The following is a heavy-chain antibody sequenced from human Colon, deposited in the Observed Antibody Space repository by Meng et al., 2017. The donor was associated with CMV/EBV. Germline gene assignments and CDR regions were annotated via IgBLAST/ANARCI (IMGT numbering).Heavy chain of an antibody. Sequence: QVQLVEFGGGGVQPGGPLRLSCVGSGFTFSSYGMHWVRQVPGKGLEWVAFMTYDGGKEYYADSVQGRFTISRDNFKNTLYLQMNSLRAEDTAIYYCAKFRETKRDYWGQGTLVTVSS. D-gene: IGHD1-7*01. V-gene: IGHV3-30*02. J-gene: IGHJ4*02. CDR2: MTYDGGKE. CDR3: AKFRETKRDY. CDR1: GFTFSSYG.